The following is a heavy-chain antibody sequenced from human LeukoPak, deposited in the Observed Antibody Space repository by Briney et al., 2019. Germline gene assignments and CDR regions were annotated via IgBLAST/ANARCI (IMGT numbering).Heavy chain of an antibody. D-gene: IGHD3-10*01. Sequence: PSETLSLTCAVYTGTFSGYYWSWIRQPPGRGLEWIAEINHSGSTNYNPFLKSRITVSVDTSKNQFSLKLRSVTAADTAMYYCARNRADGSGTYYRKSPLNFDSWGQGTLVTVSS. J-gene: IGHJ4*02. CDR1: TGTFSGYY. CDR3: ARNRADGSGTYYRKSPLNFDS. CDR2: INHSGST. V-gene: IGHV4-34*08.